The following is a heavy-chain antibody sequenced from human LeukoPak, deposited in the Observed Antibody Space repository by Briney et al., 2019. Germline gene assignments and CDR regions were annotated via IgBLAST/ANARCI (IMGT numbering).Heavy chain of an antibody. V-gene: IGHV3-53*01. CDR3: ARDGTPMYSGGWVYMDV. CDR2: IYSDNT. CDR1: GFTVSSNS. D-gene: IGHD6-25*01. J-gene: IGHJ6*04. Sequence: PGGSLRLSCTVSGFTVSSNSMSWVRQAPGKGLEWVSFIYSDNTHHSDSVKGRFTISRDNSKNTLYLQMNSLRGEDTALYYCARDGTPMYSGGWVYMDVWGKGTTVTISS.